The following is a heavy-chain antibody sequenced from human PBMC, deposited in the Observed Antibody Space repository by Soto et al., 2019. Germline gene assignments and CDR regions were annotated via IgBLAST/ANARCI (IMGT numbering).Heavy chain of an antibody. V-gene: IGHV1-18*01. CDR3: ARDFNYYDFWSGEHWFDP. CDR2: ISAYNGNT. J-gene: IGHJ5*02. CDR1: GYPFPSLD. D-gene: IGHD3-3*01. Sequence: APVKVSCKASGYPFPSLDISWVRQAPGPRLEWMGWISAYNGNTNYAQKLQGRVTMTTDTSTSTAYMELRSLRSDDTAVYYCARDFNYYDFWSGEHWFDPWGQGTLVTVSS.